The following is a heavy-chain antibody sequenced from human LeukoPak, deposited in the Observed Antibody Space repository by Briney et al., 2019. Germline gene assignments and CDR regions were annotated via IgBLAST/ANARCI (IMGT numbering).Heavy chain of an antibody. CDR1: GYTLTELS. Sequence: ASVKVSCKVSGYTLTELSMHWVRQAPGKGLEWMGGFDPEDGETIYAQKFQGRVTMTEDTSTDTAYMELSSLRSEDTAMYYCATDDLRGGVVTSDAFDIWGQGTMVTVSS. CDR2: FDPEDGET. D-gene: IGHD4-23*01. V-gene: IGHV1-24*01. CDR3: ATDDLRGGVVTSDAFDI. J-gene: IGHJ3*02.